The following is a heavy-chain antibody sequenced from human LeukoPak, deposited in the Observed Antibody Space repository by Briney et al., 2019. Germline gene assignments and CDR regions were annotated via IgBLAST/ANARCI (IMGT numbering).Heavy chain of an antibody. D-gene: IGHD4-17*01. CDR1: GFTFSSYG. Sequence: PGGSLRLSCAASGFTFSSYGMHWVRQAPGKGLEWVAVISYDGSNKYYAASVKGRFTISRDSSKNTLVLQMNTLRVEDTALYYCAKLHGDFLPAHYWGQGTLVTVSS. V-gene: IGHV3-30*18. CDR3: AKLHGDFLPAHY. J-gene: IGHJ4*02. CDR2: ISYDGSNK.